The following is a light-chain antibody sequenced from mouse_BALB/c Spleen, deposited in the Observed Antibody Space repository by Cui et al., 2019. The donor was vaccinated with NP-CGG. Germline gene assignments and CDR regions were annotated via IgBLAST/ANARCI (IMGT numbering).Light chain of an antibody. CDR2: GTN. CDR1: TGAVTTSNY. CDR3: ALWYSNHWV. J-gene: IGLJ1*01. Sequence: QTVVTQEYEHTTSPGETVTLTCRSSTGAVTTSNYANWVQEKPDHLFSGLIGGTNNRVPGVPARFSGSLIGDTAALTITGAQTEDEAIYFCALWYSNHWVFGGGTKLTVL. V-gene: IGLV1*01.